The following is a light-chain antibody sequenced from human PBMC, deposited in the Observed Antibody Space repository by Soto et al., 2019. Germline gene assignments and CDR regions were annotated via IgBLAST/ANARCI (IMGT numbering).Light chain of an antibody. V-gene: IGLV4-60*02. CDR1: SGHSVYI. Sequence: QPVLTQSPSASASLGSSVKLTCTLSSGHSVYIIAWHQQQPGKAPRFLMKVEGSGSFNKGSGVPDRFSGYKSGADRYLTISNLQFDDEADYYCETWDNNSWVFGGGTKLTVL. CDR3: ETWDNNSWV. J-gene: IGLJ3*02. CDR2: VEGSGSF.